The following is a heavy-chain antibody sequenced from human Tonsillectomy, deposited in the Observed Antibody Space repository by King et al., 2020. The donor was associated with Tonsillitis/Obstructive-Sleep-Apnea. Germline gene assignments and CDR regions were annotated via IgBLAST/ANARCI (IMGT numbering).Heavy chain of an antibody. Sequence: VQLVQSGAEVKRPGASVKVSCKASGYTFTGYHIHWVRQAPGQGLEWMGWNNPNSGGTNYAQKFQGRVTMTRDTSISTAYMEVSRLRSDDTAVYYCARVFLKRALVSGRDVWGQGPTVPVSS. J-gene: IGHJ6*02. CDR2: NNPNSGGT. CDR1: GYTFTGYH. D-gene: IGHD1-26*01. CDR3: ARVFLKRALVSGRDV. V-gene: IGHV1-2*02.